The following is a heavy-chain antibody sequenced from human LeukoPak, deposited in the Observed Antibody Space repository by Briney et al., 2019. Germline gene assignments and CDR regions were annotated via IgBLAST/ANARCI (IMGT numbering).Heavy chain of an antibody. J-gene: IGHJ6*03. V-gene: IGHV3-30*03. CDR2: ISPDGSGK. CDR1: GFTFSMYG. D-gene: IGHD3-10*01. CDR3: VCFTMVRGPHNGLMDD. Sequence: GGSLRLSCVISGFTFSMYGMHWVRQAPGKGLEWVAVISPDGSGKNYVDSVEGRFTISRDNAKNTLYLQMNSLRAEDTAVYYCVCFTMVRGPHNGLMDDWGKGTTVTISS.